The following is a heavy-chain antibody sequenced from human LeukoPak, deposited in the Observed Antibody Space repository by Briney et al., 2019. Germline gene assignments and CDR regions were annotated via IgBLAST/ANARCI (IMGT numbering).Heavy chain of an antibody. CDR2: IYYSGST. J-gene: IGHJ6*03. CDR1: GGSISSGGYY. D-gene: IGHD3-10*01. Sequence: PSQTLSLTCTVSGGSISSGGYYWSWIRQHPGKGLEWIGYIYYSGSTYYNPSLKSRVTISVDTSKIQFSLKLSSVTAADTAVYYCARDTYYYGSGSSSGRYYYYMDVWGKGTTVTVSS. V-gene: IGHV4-31*03. CDR3: ARDTYYYGSGSSSGRYYYYMDV.